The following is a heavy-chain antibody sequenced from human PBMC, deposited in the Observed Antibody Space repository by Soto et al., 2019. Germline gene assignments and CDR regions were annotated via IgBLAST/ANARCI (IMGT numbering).Heavy chain of an antibody. V-gene: IGHV3-33*01. CDR1: GFTFSSYG. CDR3: ARDQGAVAGTYYYGMDV. J-gene: IGHJ6*02. D-gene: IGHD6-19*01. CDR2: IWYDGSNK. Sequence: QVQLVESGGGVVQPGRSLRLSCAASGFTFSSYGMHWVRQAPGKGLEWVAVIWYDGSNKYYADSVKGRFTISRDNSKNPLYLQMNSLRAEDTAVYYCARDQGAVAGTYYYGMDVWGQGTTVTVSS.